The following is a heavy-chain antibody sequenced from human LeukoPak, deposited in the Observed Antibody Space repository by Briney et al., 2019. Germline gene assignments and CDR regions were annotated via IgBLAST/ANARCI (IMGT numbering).Heavy chain of an antibody. J-gene: IGHJ4*02. Sequence: GGSLRLSCAASGFTFSSYAMHWVRQAPGKGLEWVAVISYDGSNKYYADSVKGRFTISRDNSKNTLYLQMNSLRAEDTAVYYCARDRGGYSSSWDFDYWGQGTLVTVSS. CDR2: ISYDGSNK. CDR1: GFTFSSYA. V-gene: IGHV3-30*04. CDR3: ARDRGGYSSSWDFDY. D-gene: IGHD6-13*01.